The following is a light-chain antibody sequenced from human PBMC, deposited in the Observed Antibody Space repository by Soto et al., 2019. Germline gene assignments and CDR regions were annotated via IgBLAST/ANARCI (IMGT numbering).Light chain of an antibody. CDR1: SGHSSYI. CDR2: LEGSGSY. Sequence: QSVLTQSSSASASRGSSVKLTCTLSSGHSSYIIAWHQQQPGKAPRSLMKLEGSGSYNKGSGVPDRFSGSSSGADRYLTISNLQFEDEADYYCETWDSNTRVFGGGTKLIVL. J-gene: IGLJ3*02. CDR3: ETWDSNTRV. V-gene: IGLV4-60*02.